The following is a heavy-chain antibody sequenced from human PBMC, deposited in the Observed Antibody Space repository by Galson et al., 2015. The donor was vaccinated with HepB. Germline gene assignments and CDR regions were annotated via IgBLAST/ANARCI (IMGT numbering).Heavy chain of an antibody. J-gene: IGHJ5*02. CDR3: ARVRCGGDCYTSPYNWFDP. CDR1: GFTFSSYG. CDR2: IWYDGSNK. V-gene: IGHV3-33*01. D-gene: IGHD2-21*02. Sequence: SLRLSCAASGFTFSSYGMHWVRQAPGKGLEWVAVIWYDGSNKYYADSVKGRFTISRDNSKNTLYLQMNSLRAEDTAVYYCARVRCGGDCYTSPYNWFDPWGQGTLVTVSS.